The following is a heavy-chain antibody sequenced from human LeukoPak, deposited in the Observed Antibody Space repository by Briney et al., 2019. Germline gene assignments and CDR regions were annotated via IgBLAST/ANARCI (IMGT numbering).Heavy chain of an antibody. D-gene: IGHD4-11*01. V-gene: IGHV4-4*07. CDR2: IYTNGNS. CDR1: GASMSNYY. J-gene: IGHJ4*02. CDR3: ASWRNSEGFEF. Sequence: SETLSLTCTVSGASMSNYYWSWIRQPAGKGLEWIGRIYTNGNSNFDPSLRSRVTMSVDTSKDQFSLKLSSVTAADTAVYYCASWRNSEGFEFWGQGTLVTVSS.